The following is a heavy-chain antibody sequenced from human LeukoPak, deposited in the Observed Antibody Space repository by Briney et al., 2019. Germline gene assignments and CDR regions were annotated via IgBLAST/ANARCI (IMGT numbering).Heavy chain of an antibody. CDR2: IYSGDST. CDR3: GESSTLAVAGTWYFDY. CDR1: GFTVSNNY. J-gene: IGHJ4*02. D-gene: IGHD6-19*01. Sequence: PGGSLRLSCAASGFTVSNNYMSWARQAPGKGLEWVSVIYSGDSTYYADSVKGRFTISRDNSKNTLYLQMNSLRAEDTAVYYCGESSTLAVAGTWYFDYWGQGTLVTVSS. V-gene: IGHV3-53*01.